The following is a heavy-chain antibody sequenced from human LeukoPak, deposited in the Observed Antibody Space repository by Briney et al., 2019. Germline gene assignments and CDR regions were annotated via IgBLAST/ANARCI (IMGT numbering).Heavy chain of an antibody. CDR1: GFTVSSYY. V-gene: IGHV3-66*02. CDR3: VSGPNMHYLDY. CDR2: TYSGGAT. J-gene: IGHJ4*02. Sequence: GGSLRLSCAASGFTVSSYYMSWVRQTPGKGLVWVSLTYSGGATYYADSVKGRFTISRDNSKNTLYLQMNSLRAEDTAVYYCVSGPNMHYLDYWGQGSLVTVSS.